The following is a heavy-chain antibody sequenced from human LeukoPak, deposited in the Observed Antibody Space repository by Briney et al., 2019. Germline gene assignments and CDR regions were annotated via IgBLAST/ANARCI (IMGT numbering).Heavy chain of an antibody. D-gene: IGHD2-15*01. J-gene: IGHJ4*02. CDR3: ARDRGIRDVVVVAATLTN. V-gene: IGHV1-2*02. Sequence: GASVKASCKASGYTFTGYYMHWVRQAPGQGLEWMGWINPNSGGTNYAQKFQGRVTMTRDTSISTAYMELSRLRSDDTAVYYCARDRGIRDVVVVAATLTNWGQGTLVTVSS. CDR2: INPNSGGT. CDR1: GYTFTGYY.